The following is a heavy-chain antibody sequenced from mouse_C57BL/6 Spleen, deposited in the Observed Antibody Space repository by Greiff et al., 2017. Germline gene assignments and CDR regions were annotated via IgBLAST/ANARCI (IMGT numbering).Heavy chain of an antibody. J-gene: IGHJ2*01. CDR3: ARRRQNYFDY. D-gene: IGHD3-2*01. V-gene: IGHV1-52*01. CDR1: GYTFTSYW. Sequence: QVQLQQPGAELVRPGSSVKLSCKASGYTFTSYWMHWVKQRPIQGLEWIGNIDPSDSETHYNQKFKDKATLTVDKSSSTAYMQLSSRTSEDSAVYYCARRRQNYFDYWGQGTTLTVSS. CDR2: IDPSDSET.